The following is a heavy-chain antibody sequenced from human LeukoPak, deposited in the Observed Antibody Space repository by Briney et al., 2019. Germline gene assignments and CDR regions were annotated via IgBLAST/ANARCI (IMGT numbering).Heavy chain of an antibody. CDR1: GFTFSSYW. D-gene: IGHD3-3*01. CDR2: IKQDGSEK. Sequence: GGSLRLSCAASGFTFSSYWMSWVRQAPGKGLEWVANIKQDGSEKYYVDSVKGRFTISRGNAKNSLYLQMNSLRAEDTAVYYCARVKAVTIFGVVIDYYGMDVWGQGTTVTVSS. CDR3: ARVKAVTIFGVVIDYYGMDV. V-gene: IGHV3-7*04. J-gene: IGHJ6*02.